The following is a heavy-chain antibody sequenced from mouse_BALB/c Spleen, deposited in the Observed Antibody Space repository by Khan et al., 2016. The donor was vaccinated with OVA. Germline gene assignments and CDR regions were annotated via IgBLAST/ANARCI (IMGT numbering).Heavy chain of an antibody. CDR1: RYTFTSYV. CDR2: IYPNNDGP. J-gene: IGHJ3*01. CDR3: ASVGYYGQGFAY. Sequence: EVQLQESGPELVKPGASVKMSCKASRYTFTSYVMHWVKQKPGQGLEWIGYIYPNNDGPEYNEKFKGKATLTSDKSSSTAYMELSSLTSEDSAVYYCASVGYYGQGFAYWGQGTLVTVSA. V-gene: IGHV1S136*01. D-gene: IGHD1-1*02.